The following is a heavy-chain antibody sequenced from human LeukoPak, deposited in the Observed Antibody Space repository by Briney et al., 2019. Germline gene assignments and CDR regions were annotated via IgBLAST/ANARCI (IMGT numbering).Heavy chain of an antibody. V-gene: IGHV4-59*08. D-gene: IGHD3-22*01. CDR1: GGSISSYY. CDR2: IYYSGST. CDR3: ARRVSYYDSSGYYFDY. Sequence: SETLSLTCTVSGGSISSYYWSWIRQPPGKGLEWTGYIYYSGSTNYNPSLKSRVTISVDTSKNQFSLKLSSVTAADTAVYYCARRVSYYDSSGYYFDYWGQGTLVTVSS. J-gene: IGHJ4*02.